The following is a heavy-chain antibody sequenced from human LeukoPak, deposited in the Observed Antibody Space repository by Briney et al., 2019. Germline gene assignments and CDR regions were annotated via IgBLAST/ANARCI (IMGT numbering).Heavy chain of an antibody. CDR1: GFTFSSYE. D-gene: IGHD5-24*01. CDR2: ISSSGSTI. V-gene: IGHV3-48*03. J-gene: IGHJ3*02. Sequence: PGGSLRLSCAASGFTFSSYEMNWVRQAPGKGLEWVSYISSSGSTIYYADSVKGRFTISRDNAKNSLYLQMNSLRAEDTAVYYCARDGRRWLQLHGAFDIWGQGTMVTVSS. CDR3: ARDGRRWLQLHGAFDI.